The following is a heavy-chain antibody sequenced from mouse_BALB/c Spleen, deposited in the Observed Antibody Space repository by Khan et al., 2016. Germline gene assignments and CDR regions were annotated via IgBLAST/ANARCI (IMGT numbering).Heavy chain of an antibody. J-gene: IGHJ2*01. CDR1: GYSFTTYW. CDR3: VRWSLYFDY. V-gene: IGHV1S127*01. CDR2: IDPSSGAD. Sequence: QVQLQRSGPELVRPGASVTMSCKTSGYSFTTYWIHWVKQRPGQGLEGLGMIDPSSGADRFMQKFKGKATMNVDRSSNTAYMQLSSLTSKDSAAYYCVRWSLYFDYWGQGSTLTVSS.